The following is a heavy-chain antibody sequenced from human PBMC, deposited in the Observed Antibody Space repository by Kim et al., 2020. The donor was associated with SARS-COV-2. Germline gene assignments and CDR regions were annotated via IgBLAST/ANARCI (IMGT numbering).Heavy chain of an antibody. J-gene: IGHJ3*02. CDR1: GFTFGNYA. Sequence: GGSLRLSCAASGFTFGNYAMNWVRQAPGKGLEWVSGMRGGGANTNYADSVRGRFTISRDNSKNTLYLQMNSLRGDDTAVYYCAKCLYSYGYDAFDIWGQGTLVSVSS. D-gene: IGHD5-18*01. CDR3: AKCLYSYGYDAFDI. V-gene: IGHV3-23*01. CDR2: MRGGGANT.